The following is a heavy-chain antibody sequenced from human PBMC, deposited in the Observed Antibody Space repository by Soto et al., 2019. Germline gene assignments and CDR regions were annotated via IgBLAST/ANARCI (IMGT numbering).Heavy chain of an antibody. Sequence: LRLSCAGSGFTFGDSYMSWIRQAPGKGLEWLSYISPGSRYPAYADSVKGRFTIPRDNAKRSLYLQMMSLTAEDTAIYYCVRGGGGGMFDPWGQGTMVTVSS. V-gene: IGHV3-11*06. CDR2: ISPGSRYP. D-gene: IGHD2-15*01. CDR1: GFTFGDSY. J-gene: IGHJ5*02. CDR3: VRGGGGGMFDP.